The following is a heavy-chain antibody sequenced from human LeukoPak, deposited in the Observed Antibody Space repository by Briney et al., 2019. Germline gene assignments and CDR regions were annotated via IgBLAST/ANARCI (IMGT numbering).Heavy chain of an antibody. D-gene: IGHD2-2*01. Sequence: SVKVSCKASGGTFSSYAISWVRQAPGQGLEWMGGIIPIFGTANYAQKFQGRVTITADESTSTAYMELSSLRSEDTAVYYCARGYCSSTSCYLYFQHWGQGTLVTVSS. J-gene: IGHJ1*01. CDR1: GGTFSSYA. CDR2: IIPIFGTA. CDR3: ARGYCSSTSCYLYFQH. V-gene: IGHV1-69*13.